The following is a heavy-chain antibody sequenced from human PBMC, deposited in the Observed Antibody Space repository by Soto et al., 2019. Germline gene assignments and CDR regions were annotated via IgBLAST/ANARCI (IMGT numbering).Heavy chain of an antibody. CDR1: GGSISSSSYY. CDR2: IYYSGST. D-gene: IGHD3-22*01. J-gene: IGHJ6*02. CDR3: AREVRPSQYDSSGYPDYYYYYGMDV. Sequence: SSETLSLTCTVSGGSISSSSYYWGWIRQPPGKGLEWIGSIYYSGSTYYNPSLKSRVTISVDTSKNQFSLKLSSVTAADTAVYYCAREVRPSQYDSSGYPDYYYYYGMDVWGQGTTVTVSS. V-gene: IGHV4-39*07.